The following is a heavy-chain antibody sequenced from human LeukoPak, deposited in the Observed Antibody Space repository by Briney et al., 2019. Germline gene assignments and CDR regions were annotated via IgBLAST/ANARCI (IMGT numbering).Heavy chain of an antibody. V-gene: IGHV4-59*08. CDR1: GGSISSYY. CDR3: ARHYYDSSGYAWFDP. Sequence: PSETLSLTCTVSGGSISSYYWSWIRQPPGKGLEWIGYIYYSGSTNYNPSLKSRVTMSVDTSKNQFSLKLSSVTAADTAVYYCARHYYDSSGYAWFDPWGQGTLVTVSS. J-gene: IGHJ5*02. CDR2: IYYSGST. D-gene: IGHD3-22*01.